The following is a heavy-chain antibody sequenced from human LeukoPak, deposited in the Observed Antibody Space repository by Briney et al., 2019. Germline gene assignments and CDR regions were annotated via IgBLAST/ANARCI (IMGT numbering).Heavy chain of an antibody. Sequence: SETLSLTCTVSGGSISGTRYYWGWIRQPPGKGLEWIGSIYYSGSTYYNPSLKSRVTISMDTSKNQFSLKLTSVTAADTAVYYCCGSGWFAGPFGYWGQGALVTVSS. D-gene: IGHD6-19*01. CDR3: CGSGWFAGPFGY. CDR1: GGSISGTRYY. V-gene: IGHV4-39*07. CDR2: IYYSGST. J-gene: IGHJ4*02.